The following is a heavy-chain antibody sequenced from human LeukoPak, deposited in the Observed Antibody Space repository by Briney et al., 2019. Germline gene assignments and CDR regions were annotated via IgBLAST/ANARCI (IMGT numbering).Heavy chain of an antibody. V-gene: IGHV4-4*07. CDR1: GGSISSYY. J-gene: IGHJ6*02. D-gene: IGHD3-10*01. CDR3: ARELGEITMVRGVISYGMDV. CDR2: IYTSGST. Sequence: PSETLSLTCTVSGGSISSYYWSWIRQPAGKGLEWIGRIYTSGSTNYNPSLKSRVTMSVDTSKNQFSPKLSSVTAADTAVYYCARELGEITMVRGVISYGMDVWGQGTTVTVSS.